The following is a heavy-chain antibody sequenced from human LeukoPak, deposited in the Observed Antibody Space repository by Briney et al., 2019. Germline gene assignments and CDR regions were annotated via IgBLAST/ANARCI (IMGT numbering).Heavy chain of an antibody. CDR2: IYYSGTT. Sequence: PSETLSLTCTVSGGSMSSYYWNWIRQPPGKGLEWIGYIYYSGTTNYNPSLKSRVSMSVDTSKNHFSLNLSSVTAADTAVYYCARSSVGSGSNFDYWGQGTLVTVSS. V-gene: IGHV4-59*12. D-gene: IGHD3-10*01. CDR1: GGSMSSYY. CDR3: ARSSVGSGSNFDY. J-gene: IGHJ4*02.